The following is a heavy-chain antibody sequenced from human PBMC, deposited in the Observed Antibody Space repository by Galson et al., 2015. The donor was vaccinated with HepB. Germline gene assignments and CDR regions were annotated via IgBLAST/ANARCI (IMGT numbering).Heavy chain of an antibody. V-gene: IGHV1-69*13. CDR2: IIPIFGTA. J-gene: IGHJ6*02. Sequence: SVKVSCKASGGTFSSYAISWVRQAPGQGLEWMGGIIPIFGTANYAQKFQGRVTITADESTSTAYMELSSLRSEDTAVYYCARGYGGAKTNYYYGMDVWGQGTTVTVSS. CDR3: ARGYGGAKTNYYYGMDV. CDR1: GGTFSSYA. D-gene: IGHD1-26*01.